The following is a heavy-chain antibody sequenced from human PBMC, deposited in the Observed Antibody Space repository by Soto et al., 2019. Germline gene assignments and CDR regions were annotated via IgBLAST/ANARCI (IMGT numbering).Heavy chain of an antibody. V-gene: IGHV1-2*02. J-gene: IGHJ4*02. Sequence: ASVKVSCKASGYTFTGYYMHWVRQAPGQGLEWMGGINPNSGGTNYAQKFQGRVTMTRDTSTSTAYMELSRLRSDDTAVYYCARTDYDILSGYYPFDYWGQGTLVTVSS. CDR2: INPNSGGT. CDR3: ARTDYDILSGYYPFDY. CDR1: GYTFTGYY. D-gene: IGHD3-9*01.